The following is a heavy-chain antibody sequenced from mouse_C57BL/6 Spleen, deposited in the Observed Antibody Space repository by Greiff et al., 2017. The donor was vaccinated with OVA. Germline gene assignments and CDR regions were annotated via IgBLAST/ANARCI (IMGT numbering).Heavy chain of an antibody. D-gene: IGHD1-1*01. Sequence: QVQLQQSGAELVRPGASVTLSCKASGYTFTDYEMHWVKQTPVHGLEWIGAIDPETGGTAYNQKFKGKAILTADKSSSTAYMELRSLTSEDSAVYYCTREGDYYGSFKLFDDWGQGTTLTVSS. CDR2: IDPETGGT. V-gene: IGHV1-15*01. CDR3: TREGDYYGSFKLFDD. J-gene: IGHJ2*01. CDR1: GYTFTDYE.